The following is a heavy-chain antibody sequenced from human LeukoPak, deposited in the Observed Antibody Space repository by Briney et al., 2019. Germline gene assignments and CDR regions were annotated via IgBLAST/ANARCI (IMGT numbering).Heavy chain of an antibody. J-gene: IGHJ4*02. CDR1: GYTLTELS. V-gene: IGHV1-24*01. CDR2: FDPEDGET. CDR3: ATAGIMGATERGFDY. D-gene: IGHD1-26*01. Sequence: ASVKVSCKVSGYTLTELSMHWVRQAPGKGLEWMGGFDPEDGETIYAQKFQGRVTMTEDTSTDTAYMELSSLRSEDTAVYYCATAGIMGATERGFDYWGQGTLVTVSS.